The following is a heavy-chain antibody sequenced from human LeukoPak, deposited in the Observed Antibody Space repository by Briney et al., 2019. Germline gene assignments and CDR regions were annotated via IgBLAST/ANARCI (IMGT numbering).Heavy chain of an antibody. CDR1: GGTFSSYA. J-gene: IGHJ6*03. D-gene: IGHD5-24*01. CDR3: AREDMARVNYYYYYYMDV. CDR2: IIPIFGTA. Sequence: ASVKVSCKASGGTFSSYAISWVRQAPGQGLEWMGGIIPIFGTANYAQKFQGRVTITTDESTSTAYMELSSLRSEDTAVYYCAREDMARVNYYYYYYMDVWGKGTTVTVSS. V-gene: IGHV1-69*05.